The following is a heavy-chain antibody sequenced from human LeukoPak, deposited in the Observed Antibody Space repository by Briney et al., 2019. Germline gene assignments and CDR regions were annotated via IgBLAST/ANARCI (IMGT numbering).Heavy chain of an antibody. Sequence: GRSLRLSCAVSGFTFSSYGMHWVRQAPGKGLEWVAVIWYDGSNKYYADSVKGRFTISRDNSKNTLYLQMNSLRAEDTAVYYCARTPAYYYGSGSYFDYWGQGTLVTVSS. CDR2: IWYDGSNK. J-gene: IGHJ4*02. D-gene: IGHD3-10*01. V-gene: IGHV3-33*01. CDR3: ARTPAYYYGSGSYFDY. CDR1: GFTFSSYG.